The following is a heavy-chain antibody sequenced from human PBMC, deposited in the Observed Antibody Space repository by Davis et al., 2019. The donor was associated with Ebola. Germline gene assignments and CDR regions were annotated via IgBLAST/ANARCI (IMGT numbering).Heavy chain of an antibody. CDR1: GFTFSDYG. V-gene: IGHV3-33*01. Sequence: GESLKISCTTSGFTFSDYGMHWVRQAPGKGLEWVAMIWSDGGKKEYGDSVKGRFTISRDNSKNTLYLQMNSLRAEDTAVYYCARGAYYYGSGSYYGLRIAVAGTIDYWGQGTLVTVSS. J-gene: IGHJ4*02. D-gene: IGHD3-10*01. CDR2: IWSDGGKK. CDR3: ARGAYYYGSGSYYGLRIAVAGTIDY.